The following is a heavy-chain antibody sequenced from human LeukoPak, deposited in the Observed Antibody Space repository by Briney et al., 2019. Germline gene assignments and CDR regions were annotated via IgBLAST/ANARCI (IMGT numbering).Heavy chain of an antibody. V-gene: IGHV1-2*02. D-gene: IGHD3-10*01. CDR2: INPNSGGT. J-gene: IGHJ4*02. CDR1: GYTFTDYY. CDR3: ARDGPRGDVDY. Sequence: RASVKVSCKASGYTFTDYYMDWVRQAPGQGLEWMGWINPNSGGTNYAQQFQGRVTMSRDTSNSTAYMELSRLRSDDTAVYYCARDGPRGDVDYWGQGTLVTVSS.